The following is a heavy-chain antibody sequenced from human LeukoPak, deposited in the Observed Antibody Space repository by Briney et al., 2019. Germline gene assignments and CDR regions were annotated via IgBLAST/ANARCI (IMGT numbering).Heavy chain of an antibody. CDR3: AKGGSVGTMEFFDY. V-gene: IGHV3-23*01. CDR1: GFTFSSYA. J-gene: IGHJ4*02. CDR2: ISGSGGST. D-gene: IGHD1-26*01. Sequence: GGSLRLSCAASGFTFSSYAMSWVRQAPGKGLEWVSGISGSGGSTYYADSVKSRFTISRDNSKNTLYLQMNSLRAEDTAVYYCAKGGSVGTMEFFDYWGQGTLVTVSS.